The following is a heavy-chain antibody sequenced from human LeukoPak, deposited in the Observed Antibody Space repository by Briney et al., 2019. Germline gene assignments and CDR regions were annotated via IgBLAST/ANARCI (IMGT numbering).Heavy chain of an antibody. V-gene: IGHV3-66*01. Sequence: PGGSLRLSCAASGFTVSSNYMSWVRQAPGKGLEWVSVIYSGGSTYYADSVKGRFTVSRDNSKNTLYLQMNSLRAEETAVYYCARARDYYGSGSRTNYYWGQGTLVTVSS. J-gene: IGHJ4*02. D-gene: IGHD3-10*01. CDR3: ARARDYYGSGSRTNYY. CDR2: IYSGGST. CDR1: GFTVSSNY.